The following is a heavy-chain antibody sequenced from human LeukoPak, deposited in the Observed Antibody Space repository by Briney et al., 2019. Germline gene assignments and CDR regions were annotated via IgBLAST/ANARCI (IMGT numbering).Heavy chain of an antibody. CDR1: GYTFASYG. CDR3: ARPKCSGGSCYWSFFY. Sequence: ASVEVSCKASGYTFASYGISWVRQAPGQGLEWMGWISAYNGNTNYAQKLQGRVTMTTDTSTSTAYMELRSLRSDDTAVYYCARPKCSGGSCYWSFFYWGQGTLVTVSS. V-gene: IGHV1-18*01. CDR2: ISAYNGNT. D-gene: IGHD2-15*01. J-gene: IGHJ4*02.